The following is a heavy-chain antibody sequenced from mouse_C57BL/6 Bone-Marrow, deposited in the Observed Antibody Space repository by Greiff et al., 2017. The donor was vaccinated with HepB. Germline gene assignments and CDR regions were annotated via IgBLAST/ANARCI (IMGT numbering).Heavy chain of an antibody. CDR2: INPSTGGT. CDR3: ARKGYYSNYGAMDY. CDR1: GYSFTGYY. Sequence: EVQLQQSGPELVKPGASVKISCKASGYSFTGYYMNWVKQSPEKSLEWIGEINPSTGGTTYNQKFKAKATLTVDKSSSTAYMQLKSLTSEDSAVYYCARKGYYSNYGAMDYWGQGTSVTVSS. J-gene: IGHJ4*01. V-gene: IGHV1-42*01. D-gene: IGHD2-5*01.